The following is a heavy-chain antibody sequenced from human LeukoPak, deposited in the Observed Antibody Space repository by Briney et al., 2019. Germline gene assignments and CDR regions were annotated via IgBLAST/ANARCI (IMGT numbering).Heavy chain of an antibody. V-gene: IGHV1-69*13. D-gene: IGHD2-2*01. CDR3: ARAHRYCTSTNCYYYMDV. Sequence: SVKVSCKASGFPFTSYAISWVRQAPGQGLEWMGGIIPIFGTANYAQKFQGRVTITADESTSTAYMDLSSLRSEDTALYFCARAHRYCTSTNCYYYMDVWGKGTTVTVSS. J-gene: IGHJ6*03. CDR1: GFPFTSYA. CDR2: IIPIFGTA.